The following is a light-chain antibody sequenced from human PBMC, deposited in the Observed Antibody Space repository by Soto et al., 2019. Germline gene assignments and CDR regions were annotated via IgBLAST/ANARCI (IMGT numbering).Light chain of an antibody. J-gene: IGKJ2*01. CDR2: LGS. CDR1: QSLLHNNGYNY. CDR3: MQALQAPRYT. Sequence: DIVMTQSPLSLPVTPGEPASISCRSSQSLLHNNGYNYLDWYLQKPGQSPQLLIYLGSNRASGVPDRFSSSGSGTDFTLKISRVEAEDVGVYYCMQALQAPRYTFGQGTKLEIK. V-gene: IGKV2-28*01.